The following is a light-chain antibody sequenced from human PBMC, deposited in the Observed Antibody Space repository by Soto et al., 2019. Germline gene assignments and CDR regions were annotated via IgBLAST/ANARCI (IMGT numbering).Light chain of an antibody. V-gene: IGLV2-14*01. CDR3: SSYTSSSTLYV. CDR1: SSDVGGYNY. J-gene: IGLJ1*01. Sequence: QSGLTQPASVSGSPGQSITSSCTGTSSDVGGYNYVSWYQQHPGKAPKLMIYEVSNRPSGVSNRFSGSKSGNTASLTISGLQAEDEADYYCSSYTSSSTLYVFGTGTKVTV. CDR2: EVS.